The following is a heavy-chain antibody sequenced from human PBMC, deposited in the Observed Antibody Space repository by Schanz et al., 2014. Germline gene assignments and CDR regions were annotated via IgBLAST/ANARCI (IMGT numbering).Heavy chain of an antibody. CDR1: GYIFGSHG. J-gene: IGHJ3*02. Sequence: QLMQSGSEVRKPGASVKASCKASGYIFGSHGMTWVRQAPGQGPELMGWINAHTGNTQYAQKFQGRVTMTRDTVTTTVHLELTRLRTDDTAICYCARVHIATYRYNSPGACDIWGQGTRVTVSS. D-gene: IGHD3-16*02. CDR3: ARVHIATYRYNSPGACDI. V-gene: IGHV1-18*01. CDR2: INAHTGNT.